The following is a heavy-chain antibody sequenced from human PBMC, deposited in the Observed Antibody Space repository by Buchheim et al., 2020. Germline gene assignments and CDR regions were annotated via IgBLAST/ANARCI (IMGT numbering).Heavy chain of an antibody. CDR2: ISYDGSNN. Sequence: QVQLVESGGGVVQPGRSLRLSCAASGFTFSSYGMHWVRQAPGKGLEWVAVISYDGSNNYYADSVKGRFTISRDNSKNTLSLPMNSLRAEDTAVYYCAKVPQSGRGMDVWGQGTT. V-gene: IGHV3-30*18. CDR3: AKVPQSGRGMDV. D-gene: IGHD3-10*01. CDR1: GFTFSSYG. J-gene: IGHJ6*02.